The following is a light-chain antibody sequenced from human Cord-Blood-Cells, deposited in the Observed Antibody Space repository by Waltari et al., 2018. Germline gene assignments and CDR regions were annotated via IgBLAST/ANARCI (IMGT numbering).Light chain of an antibody. CDR3: QQYNNWPPA. V-gene: IGKV3-15*01. J-gene: IGKJ1*01. CDR2: GAS. CDR1: QSVSSN. Sequence: EIVMTQSPATLSVSPGESATLSCRASQSVSSNVAWYQQKPGQAPSLLIYGASTRATGIPARFSGSGSGTEFTLTISSLQSEDFAVYYCQQYNNWPPAFGQGTKVEIK.